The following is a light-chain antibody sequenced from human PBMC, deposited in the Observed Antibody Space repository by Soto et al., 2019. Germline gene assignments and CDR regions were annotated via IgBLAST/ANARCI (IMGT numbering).Light chain of an antibody. V-gene: IGKV3-20*01. J-gene: IGKJ5*01. CDR2: AAS. CDR3: QQYNGWPIT. CDR1: QSVSSSY. Sequence: EIVLTQSPGTLSLSPGERATLSCRASQSVSSSYLVWHQQKPGQAPRLLIYAASRRATGIPDRFSGSGSGTDFTLTISSLQSEDFAVYYCQQYNGWPITFGQGTRLEI.